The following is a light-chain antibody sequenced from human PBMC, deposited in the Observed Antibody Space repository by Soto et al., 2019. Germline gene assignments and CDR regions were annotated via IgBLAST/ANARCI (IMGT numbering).Light chain of an antibody. CDR3: LQDYTLWT. Sequence: AIQMTQSPSSLSASVGDRVTITCRASQGIRNDLGWYQQKPGKAPKLLIYAASSLQSGVPSRFSGSGSGTDFTLTISSLQPEDFATYYCLQDYTLWTFGQGTKVEIK. CDR1: QGIRND. J-gene: IGKJ1*01. V-gene: IGKV1-6*01. CDR2: AAS.